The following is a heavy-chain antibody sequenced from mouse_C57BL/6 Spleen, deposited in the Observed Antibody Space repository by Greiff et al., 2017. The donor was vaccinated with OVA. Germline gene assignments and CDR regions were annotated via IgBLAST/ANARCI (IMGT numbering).Heavy chain of an antibody. CDR1: GYAFSSYW. CDR2: IYPGDGDT. J-gene: IGHJ4*01. V-gene: IGHV1-80*01. Sequence: QVQLQQSGAELVKPGASVKISCKASGYAFSSYWMNWVKQRPGKGLEWIGQIYPGDGDTNYNGKFKGKATLTADKSSSTAYMQLSSLTSEDSAVYVCARDDYDYYAMDYWGQGTSVTVSS. D-gene: IGHD2-4*01. CDR3: ARDDYDYYAMDY.